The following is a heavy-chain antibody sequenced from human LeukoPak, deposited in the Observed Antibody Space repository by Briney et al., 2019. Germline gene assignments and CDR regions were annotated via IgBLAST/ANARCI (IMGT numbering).Heavy chain of an antibody. CDR2: FGAAGGGT. V-gene: IGHV3-23*01. J-gene: IGHJ5*01. D-gene: IGHD3-22*01. Sequence: EPGGSLRLSCAASGLTFSSYALNWVRQAPGKGLEWVSSFGAAGGGTYYADSVQGRFTMSRDNSKNTLYLQMNSLRAEDTAIYFCARLYSSGWSDSWGQGTLVTVSS. CDR3: ARLYSSGWSDS. CDR1: GLTFSSYA.